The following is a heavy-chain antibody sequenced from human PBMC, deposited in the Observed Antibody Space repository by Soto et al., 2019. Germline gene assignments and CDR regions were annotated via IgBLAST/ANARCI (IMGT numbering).Heavy chain of an antibody. Sequence: PGGSLRLSCVASGFTFSKYLMTWVRQAPGKGLEWVANIKEDGSEKHYVDSVKGRFTVSRDNAMNSLFLQMDSLRPEDTAVYYCARTNSGSYFERDYWGQGTLVTVSS. J-gene: IGHJ4*02. CDR1: GFTFSKYL. V-gene: IGHV3-7*01. CDR3: ARTNSGSYFERDY. D-gene: IGHD1-26*01. CDR2: IKEDGSEK.